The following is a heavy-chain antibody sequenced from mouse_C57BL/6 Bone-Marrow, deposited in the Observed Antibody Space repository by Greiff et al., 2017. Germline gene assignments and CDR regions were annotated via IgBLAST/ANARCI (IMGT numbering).Heavy chain of an antibody. CDR2: IYPRSGNT. J-gene: IGHJ3*01. CDR3: ARCDGPWFAY. V-gene: IGHV1-81*01. D-gene: IGHD2-3*01. CDR1: GYTFTSYG. Sequence: VQLQQSGAELARPGASVKLSCKASGYTFTSYGISWVKQRTGQGLEWIGAIYPRSGNTFSNEKLKGKATLTVAKSSSTAYMELRSLTSEDSAVYFCARCDGPWFAYWGQGTLVTVSA.